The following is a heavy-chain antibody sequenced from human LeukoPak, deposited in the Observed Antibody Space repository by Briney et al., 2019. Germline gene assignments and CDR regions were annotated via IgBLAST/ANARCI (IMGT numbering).Heavy chain of an antibody. CDR3: ARNIAAAGPPVDV. D-gene: IGHD6-13*01. V-gene: IGHV4-4*07. CDR2: IYTSGST. J-gene: IGHJ6*04. Sequence: SETLSLTCTVSGGSISSYYWSWIRQPAGKGLDWIGRIYTSGSTNYNPSLKSRVTMSVDTSKNQFSLKLSSVTAADTAVYYCARNIAAAGPPVDVWGKGTTVTVSS. CDR1: GGSISSYY.